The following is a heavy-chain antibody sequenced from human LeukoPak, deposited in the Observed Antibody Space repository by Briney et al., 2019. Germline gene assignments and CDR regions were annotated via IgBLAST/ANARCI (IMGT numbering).Heavy chain of an antibody. V-gene: IGHV5-51*01. D-gene: IGHD1-26*01. CDR3: TRLISRGSDYNYVDD. CDR1: EYRFTNYH. Sequence: GESLKISCKGSEYRFTNYHIGWVRQMPGKGLEWMGIIYPADSDTRYRPTFRGQVTISVDKSINTAYLQWSSLKASDTAMYYCTRLISRGSDYNYVDDWGQGTPITVSS. CDR2: IYPADSDT. J-gene: IGHJ4*02.